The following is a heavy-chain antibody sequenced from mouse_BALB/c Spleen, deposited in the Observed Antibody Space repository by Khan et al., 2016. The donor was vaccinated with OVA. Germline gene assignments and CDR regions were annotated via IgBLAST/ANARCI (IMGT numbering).Heavy chain of an antibody. J-gene: IGHJ2*01. V-gene: IGHV1-4*01. CDR3: ARRGLRWDFDY. CDR1: GYTFTSYT. D-gene: IGHD1-1*01. Sequence: VQLQESGAELARPGASVKMSCKASGYTFTSYTMHWVKQRPGQGLEWIGYINPSTGYTEYNQNFKDKATLTADKSSSTAYMQLSSLTSEDSTVYYCARRGLRWDFDYWGQGTTLTVSS. CDR2: INPSTGYT.